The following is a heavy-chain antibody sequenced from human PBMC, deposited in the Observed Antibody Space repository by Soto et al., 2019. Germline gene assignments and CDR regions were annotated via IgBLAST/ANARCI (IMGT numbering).Heavy chain of an antibody. D-gene: IGHD5-12*01. CDR3: AGGSCASGSSWFDP. V-gene: IGHV4-31*03. CDR1: GGSISSDANF. CDR2: ISYTGRT. J-gene: IGHJ5*02. Sequence: SETLSLTCTVSGGSISSDANFWSWIRQLPGRGLEWIGYISYTGRTYYTPSLNSRLTISLDTSKNLFSLRLSAVTAADTAVYFWAGGSCASGSSWFDPWGQGXLVTVYS.